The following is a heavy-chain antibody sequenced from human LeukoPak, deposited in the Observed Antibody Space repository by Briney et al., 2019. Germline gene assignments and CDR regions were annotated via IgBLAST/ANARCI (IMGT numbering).Heavy chain of an antibody. V-gene: IGHV4-38-2*01. J-gene: IGHJ3*02. CDR1: GFTFSSYA. CDR3: TKSDGYGLIRI. D-gene: IGHD3-10*01. Sequence: NPGGSLRLSCAASGFTFSSYAMSWVRQAPGKGLEWIGNIYYTGNTYYNSSLKSRVTISLDTSKNQFSLKVISMTAADTAAYYCTKSDGYGLIRICGRGTMVTVSS. CDR2: IYYTGNT.